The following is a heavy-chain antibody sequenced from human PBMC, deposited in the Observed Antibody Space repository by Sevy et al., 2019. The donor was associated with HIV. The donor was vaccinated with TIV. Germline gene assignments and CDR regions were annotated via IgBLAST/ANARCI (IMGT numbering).Heavy chain of an antibody. CDR1: GFTFSNYA. CDR2: IWSDGAYQ. Sequence: GGSLRLSCAATGFTFSNYAMHWVRQAPGKGMEWVAIIWSDGAYQYHGDSVKGRFTISRDNSKNTLYLQMNSLRAEDTAVYYCARGYYDFWSGLIGYWGQGTLVTVSS. D-gene: IGHD3-3*01. V-gene: IGHV3-33*01. CDR3: ARGYYDFWSGLIGY. J-gene: IGHJ4*02.